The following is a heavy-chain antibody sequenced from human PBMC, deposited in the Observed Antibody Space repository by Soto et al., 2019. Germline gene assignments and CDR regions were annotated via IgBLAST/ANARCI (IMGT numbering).Heavy chain of an antibody. V-gene: IGHV3-30-3*01. CDR3: AIDRLDVVVPAAILAY. CDR1: GFTFSSYA. Sequence: QVQLVESGGGVVQPGRSLRLSCAASGFTFSSYAMHWVRQAPGKGLEWVAVISYDGINKYYADSVKGRFTISRDNSKNTLYLQMNSLRDEDTAVYYCAIDRLDVVVPAAILAYWGQGTLVTVSS. D-gene: IGHD2-2*02. J-gene: IGHJ4*02. CDR2: ISYDGINK.